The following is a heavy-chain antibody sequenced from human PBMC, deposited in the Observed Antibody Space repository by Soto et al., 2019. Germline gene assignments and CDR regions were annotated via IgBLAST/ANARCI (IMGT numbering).Heavy chain of an antibody. CDR2: IIPIFGTA. Sequence: SVKVYCKASVGTFSSYAISWVRHAPVQGLEWMGGIIPIFGTANYAQKFQGRVTITADESTSTAYMELSSLRSEDTAEYYCARDMTTVNYYYYYGMDVWGQGNTVTVSS. CDR1: VGTFSSYA. J-gene: IGHJ6*02. V-gene: IGHV1-69*13. CDR3: ARDMTTVNYYYYYGMDV. D-gene: IGHD4-17*01.